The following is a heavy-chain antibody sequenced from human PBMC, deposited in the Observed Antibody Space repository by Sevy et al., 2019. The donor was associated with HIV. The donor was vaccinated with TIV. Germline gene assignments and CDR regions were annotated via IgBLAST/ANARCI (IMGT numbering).Heavy chain of an antibody. CDR3: ARADNIGWSTLDAFHL. CDR2: INPKSCGT. J-gene: IGHJ3*01. D-gene: IGHD6-19*01. CDR1: GYTFTGHY. Sequence: ASVKVSCKASGYTFTGHYMHWVRQAPGQGLEWMGRINPKSCGTNYAQKFQGRVTMTRDTSIITAYMELSSLRSDDTAVYYCARADNIGWSTLDAFHLWGQGTMVTVSS. V-gene: IGHV1-2*06.